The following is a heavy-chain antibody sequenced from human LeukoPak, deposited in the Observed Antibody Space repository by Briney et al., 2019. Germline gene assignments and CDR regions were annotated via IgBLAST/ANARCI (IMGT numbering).Heavy chain of an antibody. CDR1: GFTFSSYG. Sequence: PGGSLRLSCAASGFTFSSYGMHWVRQAPGKGLEWVAFIRYDGSNKYYADSVKGRFTISRDNSKNTLYLQMNSLRAEDTAVYYCAKDGGEYYDILTGYYPRFYMDVWGKGTTVTISS. D-gene: IGHD3-9*01. CDR2: IRYDGSNK. CDR3: AKDGGEYYDILTGYYPRFYMDV. V-gene: IGHV3-30*02. J-gene: IGHJ6*04.